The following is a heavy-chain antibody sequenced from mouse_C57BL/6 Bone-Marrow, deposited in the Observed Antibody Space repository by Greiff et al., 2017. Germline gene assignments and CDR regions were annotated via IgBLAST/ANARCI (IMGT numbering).Heavy chain of an antibody. Sequence: EVQLVESGGGLVQPGGSLKLSCAASGFTFSDYGMAWVRQAPRKGPEWVAFISNLAYSIYYADTVTGRFTISRENAKNTLYLEMSSLRSEDTAMYYCARQAYKGFFDYWGQGTTLTVSS. J-gene: IGHJ2*01. CDR2: ISNLAYSI. V-gene: IGHV5-15*01. D-gene: IGHD2-10*01. CDR1: GFTFSDYG. CDR3: ARQAYKGFFDY.